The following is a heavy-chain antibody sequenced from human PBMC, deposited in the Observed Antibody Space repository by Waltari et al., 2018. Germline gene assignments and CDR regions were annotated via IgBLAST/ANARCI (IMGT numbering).Heavy chain of an antibody. Sequence: QVQLVQSGAEVKKPGSSVKVSCKASGGTFSSYAISWVRQAPGQGLEWMGGIIPIFGTANYAQKFQGRVTITADESTSTAYMELSSLRAEDTAVYYCAKRKGGCSGGSCSSFDYWGQGTLVTVSS. V-gene: IGHV1-69*01. J-gene: IGHJ4*02. CDR2: IIPIFGTA. D-gene: IGHD2-15*01. CDR1: GGTFSSYA. CDR3: AKRKGGCSGGSCSSFDY.